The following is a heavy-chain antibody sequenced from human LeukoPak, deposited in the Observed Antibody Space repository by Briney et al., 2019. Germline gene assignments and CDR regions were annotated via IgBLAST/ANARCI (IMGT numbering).Heavy chain of an antibody. CDR1: GGSISSDY. J-gene: IGHJ6*02. V-gene: IGHV4-59*01. CDR3: ARVSVVYGMDV. Sequence: PSETLSLTCSVSGGSISSDYWPWIRQPPGKGLDWIGYMFYTGSTNYNPSLKSRVTISLATSKNQFSLKLSSVTAADTAVYYCARVSVVYGMDVWGRGTTVTVSS. CDR2: MFYTGST.